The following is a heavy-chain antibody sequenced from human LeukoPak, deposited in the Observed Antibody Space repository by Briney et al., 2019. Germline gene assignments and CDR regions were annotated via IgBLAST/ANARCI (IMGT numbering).Heavy chain of an antibody. V-gene: IGHV1-69*02. CDR2: IIPLLGVS. CDR1: GYTFTGYY. J-gene: IGHJ4*02. D-gene: IGHD1-26*01. CDR3: ATQIVGAPYPQLDH. Sequence: ASVKVSCKASGYTFTGYYMHWVRQAPGQGLEWMGRIIPLLGVSSYPQKFQGRVTITADKSTSTAYMEVNSLRSEDTAVYYCATQIVGAPYPQLDHWGQGTLVTVSP.